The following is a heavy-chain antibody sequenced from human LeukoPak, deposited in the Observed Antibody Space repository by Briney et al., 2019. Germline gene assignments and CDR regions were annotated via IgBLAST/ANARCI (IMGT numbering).Heavy chain of an antibody. CDR2: ISGSGGST. CDR1: GFTFSSYG. J-gene: IGHJ4*02. CDR3: AKGPLGITMIVVVLYY. V-gene: IGHV3-23*01. D-gene: IGHD3-22*01. Sequence: PGGSLRLSCAASGFTFSSYGMSWVRQAPGKGLEWVSAISGSGGSTYYADSVKGRFTISRDNSKNTLYLQMNSLRAEDTAVYYCAKGPLGITMIVVVLYYWGQGTLVTVSS.